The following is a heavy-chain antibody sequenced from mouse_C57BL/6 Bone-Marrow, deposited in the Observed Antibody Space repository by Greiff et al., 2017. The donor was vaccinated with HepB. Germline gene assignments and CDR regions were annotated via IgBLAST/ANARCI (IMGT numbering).Heavy chain of an antibody. CDR3: AIPYSYAMDY. J-gene: IGHJ4*01. V-gene: IGHV1-82*01. CDR1: GYAFSSSW. CDR2: IYPGDGDT. D-gene: IGHD1-1*01. Sequence: VQLQESGPELVKPGASVKISCKASGYAFSSSWMNWVKQRPGKGLEWIGRIYPGDGDTNYNGKFKGKATLTADKSSSTAYMQLSSLTSEDSAVYCCAIPYSYAMDYWGQGTSVTVSS.